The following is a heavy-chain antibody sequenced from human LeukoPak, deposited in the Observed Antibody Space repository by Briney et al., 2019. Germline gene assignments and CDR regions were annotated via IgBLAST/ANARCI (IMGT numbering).Heavy chain of an antibody. CDR3: ARCSMVSSIHC. Sequence: SETLSLTWTVCGGSMNTYYWSWIRHPPRKGLEWVGYIYYSGSTTYNPSLKSRVSISLDTSKNQFSLKLSSVTAADTAVYYCARCSMVSSIHCWGQRVLVTVS. CDR1: GGSMNTYY. V-gene: IGHV4-59*01. D-gene: IGHD3-10*01. CDR2: IYYSGST. J-gene: IGHJ4*02.